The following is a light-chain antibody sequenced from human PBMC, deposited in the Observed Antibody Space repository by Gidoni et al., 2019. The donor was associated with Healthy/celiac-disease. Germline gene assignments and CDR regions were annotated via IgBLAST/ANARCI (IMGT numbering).Light chain of an antibody. CDR1: NIGSKS. CDR2: DDG. CDR3: QVWEV. Sequence: SYVLTQPPSVSVAPGKRARITCGGNNIGSKSVHWYQQKPGQAPVLVVYDDGGRPSGIPERFSGSNSGNTATLTISRVEAGDEADYYCQVWEVFGGGTKLTVL. J-gene: IGLJ2*01. V-gene: IGLV3-21*03.